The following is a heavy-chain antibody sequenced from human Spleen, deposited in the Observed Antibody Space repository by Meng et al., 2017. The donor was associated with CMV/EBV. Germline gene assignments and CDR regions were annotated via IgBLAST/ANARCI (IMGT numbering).Heavy chain of an antibody. Sequence: GESLKISCVASGFTFSSYEVNWVRQAPGKGLEWVSSISSSSSYIYYADSVKGRFTISRDNAKNSLYLQMNSLRAEDTALYYCARDRRYCTSTICYHPYAMDVWGQGTTVTVSS. D-gene: IGHD2-2*01. CDR2: ISSSSSYI. CDR1: GFTFSSYE. V-gene: IGHV3-21*01. J-gene: IGHJ6*02. CDR3: ARDRRYCTSTICYHPYAMDV.